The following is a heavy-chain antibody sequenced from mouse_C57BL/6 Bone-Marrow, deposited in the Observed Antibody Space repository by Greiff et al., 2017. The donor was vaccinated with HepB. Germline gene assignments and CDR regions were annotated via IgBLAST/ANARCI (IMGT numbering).Heavy chain of an antibody. Sequence: EVQGVESGGGLVQPGGSMKLSCVASGFTFSNYWMNWVRQSPEKGLEWVAQIRLKSDNYATHYAESVKGRFTISRDDSKSSVYLQMNNLRAEDTGIYYCTDGDYYGSSVFDYWGQGTTLTVSS. CDR3: TDGDYYGSSVFDY. V-gene: IGHV6-3*01. J-gene: IGHJ2*01. D-gene: IGHD1-1*01. CDR1: GFTFSNYW. CDR2: IRLKSDNYAT.